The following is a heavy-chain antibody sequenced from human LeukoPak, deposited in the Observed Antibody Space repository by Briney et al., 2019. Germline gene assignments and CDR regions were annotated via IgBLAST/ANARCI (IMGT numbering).Heavy chain of an antibody. D-gene: IGHD3-10*01. V-gene: IGHV1-2*02. J-gene: IGHJ4*02. CDR2: INPNSGGT. Sequence: ASVTVSCKSSGYTFTGYYMHWVRQAPGQGLEWMGWINPNSGGTNYAQKFQGRVTMTRDTSISTAYMELSRLRSDDTAVYYCASGAWFGEFHPLDYWGQGTLVTVSS. CDR1: GYTFTGYY. CDR3: ASGAWFGEFHPLDY.